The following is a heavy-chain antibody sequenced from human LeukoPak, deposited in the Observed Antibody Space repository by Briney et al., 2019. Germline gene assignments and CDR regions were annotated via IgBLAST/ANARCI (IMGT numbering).Heavy chain of an antibody. J-gene: IGHJ5*01. CDR1: GVSVSDYS. Sequence: PSETLSLNCGVSGVSVSDYSWTWIRQTPGKGLEWIGEISNTGSTHYNPSLKSRLNISVETTKHHFSLKMHSVTAADTAVYYCARGLETFYHFSSGSHSCFDSWGQGTLVSVSS. D-gene: IGHD3-3*01. V-gene: IGHV4-34*01. CDR2: ISNTGST. CDR3: ARGLETFYHFSSGSHSCFDS.